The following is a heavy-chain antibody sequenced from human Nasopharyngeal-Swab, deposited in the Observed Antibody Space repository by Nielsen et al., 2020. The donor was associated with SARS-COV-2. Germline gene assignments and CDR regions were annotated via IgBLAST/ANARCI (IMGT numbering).Heavy chain of an antibody. D-gene: IGHD3-22*01. CDR2: ISYSGIFLSGST. V-gene: IGHV4-39*01. CDR1: GASISSSYY. Sequence: SETLSLTCTVSGASISSSYYWGWIRQPPGKGLEWIGSISYSGIFLSGSTYYNPSLNSRVTISVDTSKNQFSLKLTSVTAADTAVYSCARLSSLHYYDTTQFDYWGLGTLVTVSS. CDR3: ARLSSLHYYDTTQFDY. J-gene: IGHJ4*02.